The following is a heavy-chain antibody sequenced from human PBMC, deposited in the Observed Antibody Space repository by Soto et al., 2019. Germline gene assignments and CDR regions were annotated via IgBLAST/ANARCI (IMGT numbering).Heavy chain of an antibody. CDR2: IYTGGST. CDR1: GGSISNYY. D-gene: IGHD2-15*01. Sequence: SETLSLTCTVSGGSISNYYWSWIRQPAGKGLEWIGRIYTGGSTNYNPSLKSRVTMSTDTSKNQFSLRLTSVTAADTAVYYCARASVGPPGGGSWIMPFDYWGQGALVPVYS. CDR3: ARASVGPPGGGSWIMPFDY. V-gene: IGHV4-4*07. J-gene: IGHJ4*02.